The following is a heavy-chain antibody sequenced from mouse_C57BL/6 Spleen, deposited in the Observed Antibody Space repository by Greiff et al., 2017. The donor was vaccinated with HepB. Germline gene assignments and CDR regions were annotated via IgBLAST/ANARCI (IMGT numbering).Heavy chain of an antibody. CDR2: IDPSDSYT. CDR3: ARDGS. J-gene: IGHJ2*01. Sequence: QVQLQQSGAELVRPGTSVKLSCKASGYTFTSYWMHWVKQRPGQGLEWIGVIDPSDSYTNYNQKFKGKATLTVDTSSSTAYMQLSSLTSEDSAVYYCARDGSWGQGTTLTVSS. CDR1: GYTFTSYW. V-gene: IGHV1-59*01. D-gene: IGHD2-3*01.